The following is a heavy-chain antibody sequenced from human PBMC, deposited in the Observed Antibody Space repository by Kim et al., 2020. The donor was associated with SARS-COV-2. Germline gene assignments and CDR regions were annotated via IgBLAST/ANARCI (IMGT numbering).Heavy chain of an antibody. D-gene: IGHD3-9*01. J-gene: IGHJ4*02. V-gene: IGHV4-34*01. Sequence: PSLTRRVTISVDTTQNQVSLKLSSVTAADTAVYYCARGLYDILTGYFLDYWGQGTLVTVSS. CDR3: ARGLYDILTGYFLDY.